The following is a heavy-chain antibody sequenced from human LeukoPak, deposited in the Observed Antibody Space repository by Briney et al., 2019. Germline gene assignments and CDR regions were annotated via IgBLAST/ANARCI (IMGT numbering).Heavy chain of an antibody. CDR2: IPDSGSTI. CDR1: GFTFRDYN. CDR3: ARSIGLAGGGVDV. V-gene: IGHV3-11*01. D-gene: IGHD4-23*01. J-gene: IGHJ6*02. Sequence: PGGSLRLSCAAYGFTFRDYNMKWVRQAPGKGLEWVSYIPDSGSTIHYADSVNGRFTISRDNAKNSLYLQMNSLRAEDSAVYYCARSIGLAGGGVDVWGRGTTVTVSS.